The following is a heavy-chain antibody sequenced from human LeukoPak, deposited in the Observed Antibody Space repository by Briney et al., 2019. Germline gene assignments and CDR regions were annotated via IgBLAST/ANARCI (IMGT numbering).Heavy chain of an antibody. Sequence: PSETLSLTCTVSGGSISSGGYYWSWIRQHPGKGLEWIGYIYYSGSTYYNPSLKSRVTISVDTPKNQFSLKLSSVTAADTAVYYCARFHYYDSSGYYYGVYYFDYWGQGTLVTVSS. CDR2: IYYSGST. CDR1: GGSISSGGYY. CDR3: ARFHYYDSSGYYYGVYYFDY. J-gene: IGHJ4*02. V-gene: IGHV4-31*03. D-gene: IGHD3-22*01.